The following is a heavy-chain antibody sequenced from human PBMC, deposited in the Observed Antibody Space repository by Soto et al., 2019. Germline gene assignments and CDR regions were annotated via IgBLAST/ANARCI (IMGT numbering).Heavy chain of an antibody. V-gene: IGHV1-18*01. Sequence: QVQLVQSGAEVKKPGASVKVSCKASGYTFTTYGISWMRQAPGQGLEWMGWISGYNGNRNYAQNLQGRVTVTTDTSKSTAYMELRKLRSDDTAVYYCAREVDARGGEYDYWGQGTLVIVSS. D-gene: IGHD3-16*01. CDR2: ISGYNGNR. J-gene: IGHJ4*02. CDR3: AREVDARGGEYDY. CDR1: GYTFTTYG.